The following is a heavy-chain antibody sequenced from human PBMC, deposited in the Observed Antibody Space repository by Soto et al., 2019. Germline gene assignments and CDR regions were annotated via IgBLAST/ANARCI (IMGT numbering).Heavy chain of an antibody. Sequence: PGGSLRLSCAASGFTVSSNYMSWVRQAPGKGLEWVSVIYSGGSTYYADSVKGRFTISRDNSKNTLYLQMNSLRAEDTAVYYCGFQLAAPFFDYWGQGTLVTVSS. V-gene: IGHV3-66*01. J-gene: IGHJ4*02. D-gene: IGHD3-3*02. CDR2: IYSGGST. CDR3: GFQLAAPFFDY. CDR1: GFTVSSNY.